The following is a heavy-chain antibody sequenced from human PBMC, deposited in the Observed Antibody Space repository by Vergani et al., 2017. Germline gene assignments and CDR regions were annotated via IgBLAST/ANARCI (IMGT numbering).Heavy chain of an antibody. Sequence: QVHLVESGGGVVQPGRSLRLSCVVSGFTSSYYGMHWVRQAPGKGLEWVAMISYDGTQKYYADSVKGRFTISRDNSKSTLYLKMNSLRTEDTAVYYCATKSXGTPGCQIGYFREWVQGTLVTVSS. CDR3: ATKSXGTPGCQIGYFRE. D-gene: IGHD1-1*01. CDR1: GFTSSYYG. J-gene: IGHJ1*01. V-gene: IGHV3-30*03. CDR2: ISYDGTQK.